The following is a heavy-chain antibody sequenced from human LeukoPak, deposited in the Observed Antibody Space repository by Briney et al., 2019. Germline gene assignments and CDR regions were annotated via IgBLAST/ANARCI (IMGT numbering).Heavy chain of an antibody. D-gene: IGHD6-19*01. V-gene: IGHV3-53*01. CDR1: GFTFSSYA. CDR2: IYSGGST. J-gene: IGHJ4*02. CDR3: ARESYNSGIDY. Sequence: PGGSLRLSCAASGFTFSSYAMSWARQAPGKGLEWVSVIYSGGSTYYADSVKGRFTISRDNSKNTLYLQMNSLRAEDTAVYYCARESYNSGIDYWGQGTLVTVSS.